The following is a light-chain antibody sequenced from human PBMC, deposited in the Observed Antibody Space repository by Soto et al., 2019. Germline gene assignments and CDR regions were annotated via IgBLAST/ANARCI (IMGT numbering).Light chain of an antibody. CDR1: SSDVGGYNY. CDR2: EVS. CDR3: SSYAAGSNFV. V-gene: IGLV2-8*01. Sequence: QSALTQPPSASGSPGQSVTISCTGTSSDVGGYNYVSWYQQHPGKAPKLMIYEVSKRPSGVPDPCTGSTSDNTAPLTVAGLQAEDEADYYCSSYAAGSNFVFGTGTKLTVL. J-gene: IGLJ1*01.